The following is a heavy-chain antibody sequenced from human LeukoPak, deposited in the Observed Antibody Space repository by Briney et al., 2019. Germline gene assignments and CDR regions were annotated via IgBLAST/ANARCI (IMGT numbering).Heavy chain of an antibody. CDR2: IRAGGDTI. Sequence: GGSLRLSCAASGFTVSSNYMSWVRQAPGKGLEWVSVIRAGGDTIYYADSVNGRFTISRDNSKNTLYLQMYSLRGDDTAVYFCARDPQRWPLDVFDLWGQGTVVTVSS. CDR3: ARDPQRWPLDVFDL. J-gene: IGHJ3*01. CDR1: GFTVSSNY. D-gene: IGHD4-23*01. V-gene: IGHV3-53*01.